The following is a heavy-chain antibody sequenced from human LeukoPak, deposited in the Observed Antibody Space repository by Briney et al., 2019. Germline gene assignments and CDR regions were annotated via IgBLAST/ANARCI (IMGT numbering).Heavy chain of an antibody. D-gene: IGHD5-12*01. CDR2: MNPNSGNT. J-gene: IGHJ6*03. V-gene: IGHV1-8*03. Sequence: GASVKVSCKASGYTFTSYDINWVRQATGQGLEWMGWMNPNSGNTGYAQKFQGRVTITRNTSISTAYMELSSLRSEDTAVYYCARGGYSGYDFDYYYYYMDVWGKGTTVTVSS. CDR3: ARGGYSGYDFDYYYYYMDV. CDR1: GYTFTSYD.